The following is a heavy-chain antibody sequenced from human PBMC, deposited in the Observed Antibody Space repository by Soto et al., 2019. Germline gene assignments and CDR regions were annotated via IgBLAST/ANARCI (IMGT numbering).Heavy chain of an antibody. V-gene: IGHV5-51*01. Sequence: PGESLKISCKGSGYSFTSYWFGWVRQMPGKGLEWMGIIYPGDSDTRYSPSFQGQVTISADKSISTAYLQWSSLKASDTAVYYCARSYVSGYYDSSGYRGPYYYCGMDVWGQGTTV. CDR3: ARSYVSGYYDSSGYRGPYYYCGMDV. CDR1: GYSFTSYW. J-gene: IGHJ6*02. D-gene: IGHD3-22*01. CDR2: IYPGDSDT.